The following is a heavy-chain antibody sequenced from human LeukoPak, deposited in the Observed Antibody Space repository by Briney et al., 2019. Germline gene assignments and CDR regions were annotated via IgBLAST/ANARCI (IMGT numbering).Heavy chain of an antibody. V-gene: IGHV3-23*01. CDR2: ISGGGGST. CDR1: GVTFSNDA. Sequence: PGGSLRLSCAASGVTFSNDAMSWVRQAPGKGLEWVSAISGGGGSTFHADSVKGRFTISRDNSKNTLYLQMDSLRAEDTAVYFCVKGSSSALPYYFDSWGQGTLVTVSS. J-gene: IGHJ4*02. CDR3: VKGSSSALPYYFDS. D-gene: IGHD6-19*01.